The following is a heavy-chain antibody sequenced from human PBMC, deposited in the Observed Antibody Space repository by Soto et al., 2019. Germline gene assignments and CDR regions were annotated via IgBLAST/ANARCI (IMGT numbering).Heavy chain of an antibody. CDR2: VSLDGSTT. V-gene: IGHV3-74*01. Sequence: EVQLVESGGGLVQPGGSLRLSCAASGFTFSKHWMHWVRQAPGKGPVWVSRVSLDGSTTTYADSVKGRFTISRDNAKNTLDLQMNSLRVEDTAVYFCARGVEGYGGPDLDFWGQGTLVSVSS. J-gene: IGHJ4*02. CDR3: ARGVEGYGGPDLDF. CDR1: GFTFSKHW. D-gene: IGHD5-18*01.